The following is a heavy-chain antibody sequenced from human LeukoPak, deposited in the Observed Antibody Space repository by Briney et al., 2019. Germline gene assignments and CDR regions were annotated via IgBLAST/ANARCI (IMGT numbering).Heavy chain of an antibody. CDR2: ITNSGRST. V-gene: IGHV3-11*04. CDR1: GFSFSNYF. Sequence: GGSLRLSCEASGFSFSNYFISWIRQAPGKGLEWVGYITNSGRSTSYADAVKGRFTIPRDNAKKSVYLEMTDLRVEDNAVYYCAREASGNYYVFDSWGQGTLVTVSS. D-gene: IGHD1-26*01. CDR3: AREASGNYYVFDS. J-gene: IGHJ5*01.